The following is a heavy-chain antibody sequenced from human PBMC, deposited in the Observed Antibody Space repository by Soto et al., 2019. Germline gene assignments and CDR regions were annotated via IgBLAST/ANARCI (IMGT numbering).Heavy chain of an antibody. V-gene: IGHV2-5*02. CDR3: AHAYGGRSLY. D-gene: IGHD1-26*01. Sequence: QITLKESGRTLVKPTQTLTLTCTFSGFSLTTDRVGVGWIRQPPGEALEWLAVIYWDDSKTYRPSLESRLTITKDTYKNQVALTMTNMDSLDRATYYCAHAYGGRSLYWGQGTLVTVSS. CDR2: IYWDDSK. CDR1: GFSLTTDRVG. J-gene: IGHJ4*02.